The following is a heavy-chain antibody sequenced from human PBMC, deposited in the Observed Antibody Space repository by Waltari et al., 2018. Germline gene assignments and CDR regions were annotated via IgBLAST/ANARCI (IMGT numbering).Heavy chain of an antibody. CDR2: IRSKANIYAT. CDR1: GFTFSDSA. D-gene: IGHD3-10*01. V-gene: IGHV3-73*01. CDR3: TILTGSRDDF. Sequence: EVQLVESGGGWVQPGGSLTLACAASGFTFSDSALHWVRQASGKGLEWFGRIRSKANIYATTYAASVKGRFTITRDDSKNTAYLQMNSLKTEDTAVYYCTILTGSRDDFWGQGTLVTVSS. J-gene: IGHJ4*02.